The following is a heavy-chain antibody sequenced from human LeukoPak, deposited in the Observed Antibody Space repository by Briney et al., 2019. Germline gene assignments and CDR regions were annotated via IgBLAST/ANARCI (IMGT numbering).Heavy chain of an antibody. V-gene: IGHV3-49*04. Sequence: GGSLRLSCTASGFTFGDYAMSWVRQAPGKGLEWVGFIRSKAYGETTQYAASLKGRITISRDDSKSIAYLQMNSLKTEDTAVYYCTRGGSYHGWFDPWGQGTLVTVSS. D-gene: IGHD1-26*01. CDR1: GFTFGDYA. J-gene: IGHJ5*02. CDR2: IRSKAYGETT. CDR3: TRGGSYHGWFDP.